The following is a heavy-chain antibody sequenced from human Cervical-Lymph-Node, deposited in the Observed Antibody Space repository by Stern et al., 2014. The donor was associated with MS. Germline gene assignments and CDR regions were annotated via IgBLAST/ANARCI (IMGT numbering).Heavy chain of an antibody. CDR2: IIPILGIA. V-gene: IGHV1-69*09. CDR3: ARDVGATNVPDY. CDR1: GGTFSSYT. Sequence: VQLVESGAEVKKPGSSVKVSCKASGGTFSSYTISWVRQAPGQGLEWMGRIIPILGIANYAQKFQGRVTITADKSTSTAYMELSSLRSEDTAVYYCARDVGATNVPDYWGQGTLVTVSS. J-gene: IGHJ4*02. D-gene: IGHD1-26*01.